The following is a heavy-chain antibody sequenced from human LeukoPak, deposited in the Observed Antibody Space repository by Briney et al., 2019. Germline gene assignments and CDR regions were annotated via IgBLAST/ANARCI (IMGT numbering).Heavy chain of an antibody. CDR1: GLNVTYNY. D-gene: IGHD2-2*01. CDR2: IYSGGMT. V-gene: IGHV3-53*01. J-gene: IGHJ6*03. Sequence: GSLRLSCAASGLNVTYNYMSWVRQAPGKGLEWLSVIYSGGMTYYADSVKGRFIISRDNSKNTLYLQMNRLRAEDTAVYYCYARPVLPAAFLPSGNYMDVWGKGTTVTVSS. CDR3: YARPVLPAAFLPSGNYMDV.